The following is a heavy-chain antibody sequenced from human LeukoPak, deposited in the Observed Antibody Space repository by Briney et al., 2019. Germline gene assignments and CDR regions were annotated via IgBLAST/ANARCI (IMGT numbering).Heavy chain of an antibody. V-gene: IGHV1-18*04. J-gene: IGHJ4*02. CDR3: ARGYYDSSVTYFDY. Sequence: ASVKVSCKASGYTFTSYGVNWLRQAPGQGLEWMGWISAYNGNTKYTQKLQGRVTLTTDTSTNTIYMELRSLRSDDTAVYYCARGYYDSSVTYFDYWGQGTLVTVSS. D-gene: IGHD3-22*01. CDR1: GYTFTSYG. CDR2: ISAYNGNT.